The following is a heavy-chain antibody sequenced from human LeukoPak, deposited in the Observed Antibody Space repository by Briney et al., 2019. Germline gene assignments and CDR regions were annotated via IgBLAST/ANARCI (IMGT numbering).Heavy chain of an antibody. V-gene: IGHV1-8*01. J-gene: IGHJ3*02. D-gene: IGHD3-22*01. CDR3: VLSNYYDSRRGFDI. CDR2: MNPNSGNT. Sequence: ASVKVSCKPSGYTFTSYDINWVHPATGQGLSWMGWMNPNSGNTGYAQKFQGRVTMTRNTSISTAYMELSSLRSEDTAVYYCVLSNYYDSRRGFDIWGQGTMVTVSS. CDR1: GYTFTSYD.